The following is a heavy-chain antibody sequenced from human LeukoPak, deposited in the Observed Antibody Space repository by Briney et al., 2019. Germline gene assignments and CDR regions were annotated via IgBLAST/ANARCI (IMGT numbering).Heavy chain of an antibody. CDR1: GGSISSYY. CDR3: ARIKMVAAAGNDY. CDR2: INHSGST. V-gene: IGHV4-34*01. J-gene: IGHJ4*02. D-gene: IGHD6-13*01. Sequence: SETLSLTCTVSGGSISSYYWSWIRQPPGKGLEWIGEINHSGSTNYNPSLKSRVTISVDTSKNQFSLKLSSVTAADTAVYYCARIKMVAAAGNDYWGQGTLVTVSS.